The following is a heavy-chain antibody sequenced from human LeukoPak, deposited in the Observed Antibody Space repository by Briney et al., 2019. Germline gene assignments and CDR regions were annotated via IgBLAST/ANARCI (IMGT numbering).Heavy chain of an antibody. CDR2: INPNSGGT. V-gene: IGHV1-2*02. J-gene: IGHJ5*02. CDR1: GYTFTSYY. Sequence: ASVKVSCKASGYTFTSYYMHWVRQAPGQGLEWMGWINPNSGGTNYAQKFQGRVTMTRDTSISTAYMELSRLRSDDTAVYYCARDPSIAARGSFDPWGQGTLVTVSS. CDR3: ARDPSIAARGSFDP. D-gene: IGHD6-6*01.